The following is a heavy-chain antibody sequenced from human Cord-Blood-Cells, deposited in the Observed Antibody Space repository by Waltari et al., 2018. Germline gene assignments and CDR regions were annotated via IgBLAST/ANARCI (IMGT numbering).Heavy chain of an antibody. CDR2: ISWNSGSI. CDR3: AKGSNYYYYYGMDV. J-gene: IGHJ6*02. D-gene: IGHD4-4*01. V-gene: IGHV3-9*01. CDR1: GFTFDDYA. Sequence: EVQLVESGGGLVQPGRSLGLYCEAIGFTFDDYAMPGVRQAPGKGLGWVAGISWNSGSISYEAAGKGRFTISRDNAKNSLYLQMNSLRAEDTALYYCAKGSNYYYYYGMDVWGQGTTVTVSS.